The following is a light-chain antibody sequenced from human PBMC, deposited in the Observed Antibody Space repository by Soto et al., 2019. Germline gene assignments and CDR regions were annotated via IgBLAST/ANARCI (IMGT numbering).Light chain of an antibody. CDR2: EVS. CDR1: SSDIGSNNY. V-gene: IGLV2-14*01. J-gene: IGLJ3*02. CDR3: SSYTTTTRL. Sequence: QSVLTQPASVSGSPGQSITISCTGTSSDIGSNNYVSWFQQRPGKAPTLIIYEVSNRPSGVSTHLSGSKSGNTASLTISGLLPEDEAEYYCSSYTTTTRLFGGGTKLTVL.